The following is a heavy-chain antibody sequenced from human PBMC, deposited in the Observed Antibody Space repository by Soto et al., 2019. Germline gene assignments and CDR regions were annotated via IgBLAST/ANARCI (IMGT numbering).Heavy chain of an antibody. D-gene: IGHD5-12*01. CDR3: ASSGYSGYDGANWFDP. CDR2: IIPIFGTA. V-gene: IGHV1-69*13. Sequence: SVKVSCKASGGTFSSYAISWVRQAPGQGLEWMGGIIPIFGTANYAQKFQGRVTITADESTSTAYMELSSLRSEDTAVYYCASSGYSGYDGANWFDPWGQGTLVTVSS. J-gene: IGHJ5*02. CDR1: GGTFSSYA.